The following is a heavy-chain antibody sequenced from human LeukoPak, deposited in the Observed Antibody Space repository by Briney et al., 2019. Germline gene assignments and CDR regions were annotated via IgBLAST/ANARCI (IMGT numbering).Heavy chain of an antibody. CDR1: GFTFSSYA. CDR2: ITGSGSTK. Sequence: GGSLRLSCAASGFTFSSYAMSWVRQAPGKGLEWLSYITGSGSTKYYADSVRGRFTISRDNSKNSLYLQINSLRAEDTAVYYCARLLDISDHWGQGTLVTVSS. J-gene: IGHJ4*02. CDR3: ARLLDISDH. D-gene: IGHD3-22*01. V-gene: IGHV3-48*03.